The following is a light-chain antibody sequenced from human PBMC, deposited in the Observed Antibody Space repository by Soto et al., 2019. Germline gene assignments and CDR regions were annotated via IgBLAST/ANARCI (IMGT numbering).Light chain of an antibody. CDR3: SSYAGSNNLLV. Sequence: QSALTQPPSASGSPGQSVTISCTGTSSDVGGYNYVSWYQQHPGKAPKLMIYEVSQRPSGVPDRFSGSKSGNTASLTVSGLQAEDEGDYYCSSYAGSNNLLVFGGGTKLTVL. V-gene: IGLV2-8*01. CDR1: SSDVGGYNY. J-gene: IGLJ3*02. CDR2: EVS.